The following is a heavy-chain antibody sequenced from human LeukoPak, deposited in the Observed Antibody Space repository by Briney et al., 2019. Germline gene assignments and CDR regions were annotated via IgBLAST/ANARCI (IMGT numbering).Heavy chain of an antibody. CDR1: GYTFTSYG. V-gene: IGHV1-18*01. Sequence: EASVKVSCKASGYTFTSYGISWVRQAPGQGLEWMGWISAYNGNTNYAQKLQGRVTMTRDTSTSTVYMELSSLRSEDTAVYYCARGVGYCSGGSCYRNNWFDPWGQGTLVTVSS. CDR3: ARGVGYCSGGSCYRNNWFDP. J-gene: IGHJ5*02. D-gene: IGHD2-15*01. CDR2: ISAYNGNT.